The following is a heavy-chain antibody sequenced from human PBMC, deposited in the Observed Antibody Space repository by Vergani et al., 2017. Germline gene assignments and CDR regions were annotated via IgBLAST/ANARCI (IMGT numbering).Heavy chain of an antibody. J-gene: IGHJ3*02. CDR1: GFTFSGSA. CDR2: ISSSSSYT. D-gene: IGHD3-10*01. Sequence: QVQLVESGGGLVQPGGSLKLSCAASGFTFSGSAMHWVRQASGKGLEWVAYISSSSSYTNYADSVKGRFTISRDNAKNSLYLQMNSLRAEDTAVYYCARGTGIGELLRAFDIWGQGTMVTVSS. V-gene: IGHV3-11*05. CDR3: ARGTGIGELLRAFDI.